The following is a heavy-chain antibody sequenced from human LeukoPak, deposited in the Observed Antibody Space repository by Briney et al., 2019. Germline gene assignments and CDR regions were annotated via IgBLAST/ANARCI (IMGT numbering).Heavy chain of an antibody. J-gene: IGHJ4*02. V-gene: IGHV3-23*01. CDR1: GFTFSSYA. D-gene: IGHD3-22*01. CDR3: AKDKPPRGKDSSGYLGFDY. Sequence: GGSLRLSCAASGFTFSSYAMSWVRQAPGKGLEWVSAISGSGGSTYYADSVKGRFTISRDNSKNTLYLQMNSLRAEDTAVYYCAKDKPPRGKDSSGYLGFDYWGQGTLVTASS. CDR2: ISGSGGST.